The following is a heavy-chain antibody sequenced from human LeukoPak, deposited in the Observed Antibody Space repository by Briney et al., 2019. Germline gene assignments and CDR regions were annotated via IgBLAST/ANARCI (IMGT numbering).Heavy chain of an antibody. CDR3: ARGRTGYQLLPTKKDYSYYYMDV. V-gene: IGHV4-34*01. Sequence: SETLSLTCAVYGGSFSGYYWSWIRQPPGKGLEWIREIKHSGSTNYNPSLKSRVTISVDTSKNQFSLKLSSVTAADTAVFYCARGRTGYQLLPTKKDYSYYYMDVWGKGTTVTVSS. CDR2: IKHSGST. J-gene: IGHJ6*03. D-gene: IGHD2-2*01. CDR1: GGSFSGYY.